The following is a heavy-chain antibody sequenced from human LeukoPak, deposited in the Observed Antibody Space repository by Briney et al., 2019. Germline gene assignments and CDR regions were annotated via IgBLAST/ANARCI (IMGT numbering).Heavy chain of an antibody. CDR2: INPNSGGT. V-gene: IGHV1-2*02. Sequence: ASVKVSCKASGYTFTGYYMHWVRQAPGQGLEWMGWINPNSGGTNYAQKFQGRVTMTRDTSISTAYMELSRLRSDDTAVYYCAREVAHCGGDCYPSTTNWFDPWGQGTLVAVSS. CDR3: AREVAHCGGDCYPSTTNWFDP. J-gene: IGHJ5*02. D-gene: IGHD2-21*02. CDR1: GYTFTGYY.